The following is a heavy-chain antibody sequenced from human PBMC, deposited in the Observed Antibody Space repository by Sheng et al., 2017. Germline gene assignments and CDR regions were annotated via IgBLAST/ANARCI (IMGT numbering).Heavy chain of an antibody. J-gene: IGHJ5*02. CDR1: GGSFSTYA. CDR3: ARLWGNVVATNWFDP. CDR2: IIPSLGIA. V-gene: IGHV1-69*10. Sequence: QVHLVQSGAQVKKPGSSVKVSCKASGGSFSTYAISWLRQAPGQGLEWMGGIIPSLGIANSAQRFQGRVTITADKSTSTVYMDLSSLRSEDTAVYYCARLWGNVVATNWFDPWGQETLVIVSS. D-gene: IGHD5-12*01.